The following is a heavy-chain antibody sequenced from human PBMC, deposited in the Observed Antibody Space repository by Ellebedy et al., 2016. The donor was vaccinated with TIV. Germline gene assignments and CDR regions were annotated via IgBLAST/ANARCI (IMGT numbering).Heavy chain of an antibody. V-gene: IGHV4-39*07. Sequence: SETLSLTXNVSGGSISSSNNYWGWIRQPPGKGLEWIGNIFSSGNTFYNPSLKSRVTMSVDTSKNHFSLKLTSVTAADTAVYFCARENDAFDIWGQGTMVTVSS. CDR3: ARENDAFDI. CDR2: IFSSGNT. CDR1: GGSISSSNNY. J-gene: IGHJ3*02.